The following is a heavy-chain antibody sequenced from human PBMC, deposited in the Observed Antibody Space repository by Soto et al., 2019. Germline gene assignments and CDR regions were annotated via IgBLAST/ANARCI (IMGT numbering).Heavy chain of an antibody. CDR2: ISWDSGNM. V-gene: IGHV3-9*01. D-gene: IGHD3-22*01. CDR1: EFNFDNYA. Sequence: GGSLRLSCAGAEFNFDNYAMQWVRQAPGKGLEWVSGISWDSGNMGYADSVKGRFTISRDNAKKSLYLQMNSLRVEDTALYYCARGRYFESSGHVAAPDIWGQGTMVTVSS. CDR3: ARGRYFESSGHVAAPDI. J-gene: IGHJ3*02.